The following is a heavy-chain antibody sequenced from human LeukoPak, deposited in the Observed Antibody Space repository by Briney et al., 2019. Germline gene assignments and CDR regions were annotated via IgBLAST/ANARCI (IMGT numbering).Heavy chain of an antibody. D-gene: IGHD2-2*03. CDR3: ARGDGYCSSASCSGN. Sequence: GGSLRLSCAASGFTLNTYGMHWVRQAPGKGLEWVAFIRFDGSNKYYADSVKGRFTVSRDNSKNTLYLQMKSLRPEDTAVYYCARGDGYCSSASCSGNWGQGTLVTVSS. V-gene: IGHV3-30*02. CDR1: GFTLNTYG. CDR2: IRFDGSNK. J-gene: IGHJ4*02.